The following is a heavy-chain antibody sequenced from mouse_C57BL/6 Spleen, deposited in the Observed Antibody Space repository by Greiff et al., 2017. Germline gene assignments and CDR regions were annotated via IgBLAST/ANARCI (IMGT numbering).Heavy chain of an antibody. CDR2: IHPNSGST. CDR1: GYTFTSYW. Sequence: QVQLQQPGAELVKPGASVKLSCKASGYTFTSYWMHWVKQRPGQGLEWIGMIHPNSGSTNYNEKFKSKATLTLDKSSSTAYMQLSSLTSEDSAVYYCARSGTGTDYFDYWGQGTTLTVSS. J-gene: IGHJ2*01. D-gene: IGHD4-1*01. V-gene: IGHV1-64*01. CDR3: ARSGTGTDYFDY.